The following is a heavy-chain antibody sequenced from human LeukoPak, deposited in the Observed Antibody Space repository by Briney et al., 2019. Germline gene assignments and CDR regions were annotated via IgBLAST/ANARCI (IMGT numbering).Heavy chain of an antibody. D-gene: IGHD6-13*01. J-gene: IGHJ4*02. V-gene: IGHV3-30-3*01. CDR2: ISYDGSNK. CDR1: GFTFSSYA. Sequence: GGSLRLSCAASGFTFSSYAMHWVRQAPGKGLEWVAVISYDGSNKYYADSVKGRFTISRDNSKNTLYPQMNSLRAEDTAVYYCASQPGYSSSWYDYWGQGTLVTVSS. CDR3: ASQPGYSSSWYDY.